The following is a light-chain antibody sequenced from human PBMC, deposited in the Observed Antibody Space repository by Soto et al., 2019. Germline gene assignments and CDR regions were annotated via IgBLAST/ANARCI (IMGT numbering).Light chain of an antibody. CDR1: QSVSSN. CDR2: GAS. Sequence: VVMKKSPATLSVTTGARATLSCRASQSVSSNLAWYQQKPGQAPSLLIYGASTRATGIPARFSVSGSGTVFTLTLSSLEPEDSAVDDCQQRSDWPSFGQGTRREIK. V-gene: IGKV3-11*01. J-gene: IGKJ5*01. CDR3: QQRSDWPS.